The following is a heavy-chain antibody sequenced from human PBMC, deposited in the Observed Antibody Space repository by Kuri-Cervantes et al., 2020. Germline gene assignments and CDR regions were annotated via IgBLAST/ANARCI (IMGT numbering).Heavy chain of an antibody. CDR2: IYHDGST. D-gene: IGHD3-16*02. CDR3: ARLGTMITFGGVIT. J-gene: IGHJ4*02. Sequence: SETLSLTCTVSGDSIRSGVYYWGWIRQPPGKGLEWIGNIYHDGSTYYNPSLKSRVTISVDTSKNQFSLKLSSVTAADTAVYYCARLGTMITFGGVITWGQGTLVTVSS. CDR1: GDSIRSGVYY. V-gene: IGHV4-39*07.